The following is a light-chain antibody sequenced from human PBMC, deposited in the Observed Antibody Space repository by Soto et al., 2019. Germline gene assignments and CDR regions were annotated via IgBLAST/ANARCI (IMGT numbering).Light chain of an antibody. CDR2: DAS. CDR3: QQYNSYSLT. V-gene: IGKV1-5*01. CDR1: QSISSW. J-gene: IGKJ4*01. Sequence: DIQMTQSPSTLSASVGDRVTITCRASQSISSWLAWYQQKPGKAPKLLIYDASSLESGVPSRLSGSGSGTEFTLTISSLQPDDFATYYCQQYNSYSLTLGGGTKVDLK.